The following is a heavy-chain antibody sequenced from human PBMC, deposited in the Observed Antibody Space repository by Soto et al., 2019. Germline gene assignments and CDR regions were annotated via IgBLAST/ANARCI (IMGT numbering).Heavy chain of an antibody. J-gene: IGHJ4*02. V-gene: IGHV3-64D*06. CDR1: GFTFSSYG. CDR2: ISSNGGST. Sequence: GGSLRLSCAVSGFTFSSYGMHWVRQAPGKGLEYVSAISSNGGSTYYADSVKGRFTISRDNSKNTLYLQMSSLRAEDTAVYYCVKGTYYYDSSGPDLYWGQGTLVTVSS. CDR3: VKGTYYYDSSGPDLY. D-gene: IGHD3-22*01.